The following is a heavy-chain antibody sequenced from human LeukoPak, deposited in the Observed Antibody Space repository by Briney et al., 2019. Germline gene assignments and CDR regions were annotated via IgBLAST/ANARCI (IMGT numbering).Heavy chain of an antibody. J-gene: IGHJ4*02. Sequence: PGGSVRLPCAASGFTFISYAMSWVRQAPVKGLEWVSTISGGGSFTYYADSVKGRLTISRDNSMKTLYLQMNSLRADDTAVYYCAKLLYSGSYYKYDYWGQGILVTASS. CDR3: AKLLYSGSYYKYDY. CDR1: GFTFISYA. CDR2: ISGGGSFT. V-gene: IGHV3-23*01. D-gene: IGHD3-10*01.